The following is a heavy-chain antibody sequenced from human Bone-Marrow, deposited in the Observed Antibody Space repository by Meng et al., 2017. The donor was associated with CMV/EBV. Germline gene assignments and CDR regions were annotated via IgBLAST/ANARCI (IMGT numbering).Heavy chain of an antibody. J-gene: IGHJ4*02. D-gene: IGHD2-2*01. Sequence: GSFSGYYWSWIRQPPGKGLEWIGEINHSGSTNYNPSLKSRVTISVDTYKNQFSLKLSSVTAADTAVYYCARGGELGYCSSTSCQNDYWGQGTLVTVSS. CDR1: GSFSGYY. CDR2: INHSGST. V-gene: IGHV4-34*01. CDR3: ARGGELGYCSSTSCQNDY.